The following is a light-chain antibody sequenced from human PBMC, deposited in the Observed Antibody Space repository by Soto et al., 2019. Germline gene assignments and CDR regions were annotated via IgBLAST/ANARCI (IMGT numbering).Light chain of an antibody. V-gene: IGKV3-20*01. CDR1: QSVSSSY. Sequence: EIVLTQSPGTLSLSPGERSTLSCSASQSVSSSYLAWYQQKPGQAPRLLIYSASSRATGIPDRFSGSGSGTDFPLTISRLKPEDFAVYYCQQYGSSPFTFGPGTKVDI. CDR3: QQYGSSPFT. J-gene: IGKJ3*01. CDR2: SAS.